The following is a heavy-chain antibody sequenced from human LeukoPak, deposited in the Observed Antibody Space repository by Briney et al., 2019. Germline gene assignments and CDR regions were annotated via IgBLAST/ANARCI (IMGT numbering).Heavy chain of an antibody. D-gene: IGHD2-2*01. V-gene: IGHV3-15*01. CDR1: GFTFSDYY. CDR2: IKSKTDGGTT. J-gene: IGHJ2*01. Sequence: KPGGSLRLSCAASGFTFSDYYMSWIRQAPGKGLEWVGRIKSKTDGGTTDYATPVKGRFTISRDDSKNTLYLQMNSLKTEDTAVYYCTTGRGVVVPAAMHFDLWGRGTLVTVSS. CDR3: TTGRGVVVPAAMHFDL.